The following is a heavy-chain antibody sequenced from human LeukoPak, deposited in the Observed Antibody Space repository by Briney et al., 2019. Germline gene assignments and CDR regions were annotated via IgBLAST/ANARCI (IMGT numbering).Heavy chain of an antibody. J-gene: IGHJ4*02. D-gene: IGHD3-10*01. Sequence: SETLSLTCTVSGGSVSSGSYWSWIRQPPGKGLEWIGDIYNSGSINYNPSLKSRVTISVDTSKNQFSLKLNSVTAADTAVYYCARRLPFGSGNFDYWGQGTLVTVSS. CDR3: ARRLPFGSGNFDY. CDR1: GGSVSSGSY. V-gene: IGHV4-61*01. CDR2: IYNSGSI.